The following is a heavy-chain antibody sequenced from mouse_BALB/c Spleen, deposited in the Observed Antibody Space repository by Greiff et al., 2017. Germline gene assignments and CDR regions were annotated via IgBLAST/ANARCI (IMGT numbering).Heavy chain of an antibody. CDR3: AREGGSWFAY. V-gene: IGHV5-6-5*01. CDR1: GFTFSSYA. CDR2: ISSGGST. Sequence: EVQVVESGGGLVKPGGSLKLSCAASGFTFSSYAMSWVRQTPEKRLEWVASISSGGSTYYPDSVKGRFTISRDNARNILYLQMSSLRSEDTAMYYCAREGGSWFAYWGQGTLVTVSA. J-gene: IGHJ3*01.